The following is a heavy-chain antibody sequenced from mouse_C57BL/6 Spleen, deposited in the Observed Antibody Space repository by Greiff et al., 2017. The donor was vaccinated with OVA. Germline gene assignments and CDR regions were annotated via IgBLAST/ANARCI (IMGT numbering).Heavy chain of an antibody. V-gene: IGHV5-9*01. CDR1: GFTFSSYT. Sequence: DVMLVESGGGLVKPGGSLKLSCAASGFTFSSYTMSWVRQTPEKRLEWVATISGGGGNTYYPDSVKGRFTISRDNAKNTLYLQMSSLRSEDTALYYCARHGTVVARYAMDYWGQGTSVTVSS. CDR2: ISGGGGNT. CDR3: ARHGTVVARYAMDY. J-gene: IGHJ4*01. D-gene: IGHD1-1*01.